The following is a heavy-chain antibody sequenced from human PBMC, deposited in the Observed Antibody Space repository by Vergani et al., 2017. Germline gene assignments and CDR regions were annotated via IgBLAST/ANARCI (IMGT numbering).Heavy chain of an antibody. CDR1: GGSISSGGYY. CDR2: IYYSGST. J-gene: IGHJ4*02. D-gene: IGHD5-18*01. CDR3: ARGIDPDTAMAPFDY. Sequence: QVQLQESGPGLVKPSQTLSLTCTVSGGSISSGGYYWSWIRQHPGKGLEWIGYIYYSGSTYYNPSLKSRVTISVDTSKNQFSLKLSSVTAADTAVYYCARGIDPDTAMAPFDYWGQGTLVTVSS. V-gene: IGHV4-31*03.